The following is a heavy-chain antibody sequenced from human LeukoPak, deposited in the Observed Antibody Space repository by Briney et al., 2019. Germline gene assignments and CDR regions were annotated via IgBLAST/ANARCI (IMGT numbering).Heavy chain of an antibody. CDR1: GYTFTTYG. J-gene: IGHJ5*02. CDR2: ISAYNGKT. V-gene: IGHV1-18*01. CDR3: ARDQPRRWLDP. D-gene: IGHD1-14*01. Sequence: ASVKVSCKASGYTFTTYGISWVRQAPGQVLEWMGWISAYNGKTNYAQMLQGRVTVTTDTSTSTAYMELRSLRSDDTAVYYCARDQPRRWLDPWGQGTLVTVSS.